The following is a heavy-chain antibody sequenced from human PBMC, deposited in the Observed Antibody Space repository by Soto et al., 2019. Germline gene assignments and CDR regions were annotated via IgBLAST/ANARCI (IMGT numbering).Heavy chain of an antibody. Sequence: QVQLQESGPGLVKASQTLSLTCTVSGGSISSGGYYWSWIRQHPGKGLEWIGYIYNSGSTYYNPSPXSXXTIPADPSKNQFSLKLRSVTAADTAVYYCARDPAPWGQGTLVTVSS. V-gene: IGHV4-31*03. CDR1: GGSISSGGYY. CDR3: ARDPAP. CDR2: IYNSGST. J-gene: IGHJ5*02.